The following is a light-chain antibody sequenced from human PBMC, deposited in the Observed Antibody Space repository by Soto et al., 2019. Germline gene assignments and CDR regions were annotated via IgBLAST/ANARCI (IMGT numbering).Light chain of an antibody. V-gene: IGLV2-14*03. CDR1: RLDVGGYNY. CDR2: EVT. J-gene: IGLJ1*01. CDR3: CSYVSSKTYL. Sequence: QSVLTQPASVSGSPGQSITISCTGTRLDVGGYNYVSWYQQQPGKAPKLIIYEVTNRPSGVSDRFSGPKSDNTASLTISGLQTEDEADYYCCSYVSSKTYLFGTGTKVTVL.